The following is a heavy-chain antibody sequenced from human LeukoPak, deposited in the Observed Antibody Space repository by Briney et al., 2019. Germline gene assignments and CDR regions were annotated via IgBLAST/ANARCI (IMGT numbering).Heavy chain of an antibody. CDR2: IYSGGNT. V-gene: IGHV3-53*01. D-gene: IGHD1-26*01. J-gene: IGHJ5*02. CDR3: AKTIVGVTNWFDP. CDR1: GFTVSSDY. Sequence: QPGGSLRLSCAGSGFTVSSDYISWVRQAPGKGLEWVSGIYSGGNTYYADSVKGRFTISSDNSKNTLYLQMNSLRAEDTAVYYCAKTIVGVTNWFDPWGQGTLVTVSS.